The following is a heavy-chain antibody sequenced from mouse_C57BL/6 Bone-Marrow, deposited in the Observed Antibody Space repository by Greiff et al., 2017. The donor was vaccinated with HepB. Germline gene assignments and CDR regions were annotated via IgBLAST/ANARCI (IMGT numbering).Heavy chain of an antibody. CDR2: ISDGGSYT. CDR3: AREYFDV. J-gene: IGHJ1*03. CDR1: GFTFSSYA. V-gene: IGHV5-4*01. Sequence: EVMLVESGGGLVKPGGSLKLSCAASGFTFSSYAMSWVRQTPEKRLEWVATISDGGSYTYYPDNVKGRFTISRDNAKNNLYLQMSHLKSEDTAMYYWAREYFDVWGTGTTVTVSS.